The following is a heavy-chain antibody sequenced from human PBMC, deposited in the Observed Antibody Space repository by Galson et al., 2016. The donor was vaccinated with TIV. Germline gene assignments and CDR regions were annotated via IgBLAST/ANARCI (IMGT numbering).Heavy chain of an antibody. CDR2: IHPGDSDT. CDR1: GYSFTSYW. Sequence: QSGAEVKKPGESLKISCKGSGYSFTSYWIAWVRQMPGKGLELMGVIHPGDSDTRYSPSFQGQVSISADRPISTAYLQWSSLKASDTAMYYCAKQLDFDQRVLDAFHIWGQGTLLTVSS. V-gene: IGHV5-51*01. D-gene: IGHD3-9*01. CDR3: AKQLDFDQRVLDAFHI. J-gene: IGHJ3*02.